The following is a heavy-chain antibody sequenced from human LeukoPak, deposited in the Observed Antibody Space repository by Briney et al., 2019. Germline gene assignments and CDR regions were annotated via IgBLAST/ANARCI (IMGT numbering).Heavy chain of an antibody. J-gene: IGHJ6*02. CDR3: AGINDFWSGPTLDV. CDR2: IYHSGSGST. Sequence: SETLSLTCTVSGGSISSGGHSWSWIRQPPGKGLEWIGYIYHSGSGSTYYNPSLKSRVTISIDKSKNQFSLKLNSVTAADTAVYHCAGINDFWSGPTLDVWGQGTTVTVSS. CDR1: GGSISSGGHS. D-gene: IGHD3-3*01. V-gene: IGHV4-30-2*01.